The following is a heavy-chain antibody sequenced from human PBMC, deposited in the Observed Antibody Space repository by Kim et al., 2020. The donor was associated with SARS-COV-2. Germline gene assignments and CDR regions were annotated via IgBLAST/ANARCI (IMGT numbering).Heavy chain of an antibody. J-gene: IGHJ4*02. Sequence: GESLKISCKGSGYSFTSYWIGWVRQMPGKGLEWMGIIYPGDSDTRYSPSFQGQVTISADKSISTAYLQWSSLKASDTAMYYCARSITIFGGVSGNFDYWGQGTLVTVSS. CDR2: IYPGDSDT. V-gene: IGHV5-51*01. CDR3: ARSITIFGGVSGNFDY. D-gene: IGHD3-3*01. CDR1: GYSFTSYW.